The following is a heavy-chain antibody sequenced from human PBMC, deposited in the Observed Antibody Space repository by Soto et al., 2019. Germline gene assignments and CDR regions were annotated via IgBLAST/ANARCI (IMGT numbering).Heavy chain of an antibody. V-gene: IGHV4-59*01. CDR3: ARGGSEVGLDV. Sequence: QMQLQESGPGVVKPSETLSLTCTVSGASISTYYWTWIRQAPGKGLEWIGYLYYSGNTNYNPSLKSRVTISVDTSKKHFFLALSSATAADTAVYFCARGGSEVGLDVWCQGTTVAVSS. CDR2: LYYSGNT. CDR1: GASISTYY. J-gene: IGHJ6*02. D-gene: IGHD3-10*01.